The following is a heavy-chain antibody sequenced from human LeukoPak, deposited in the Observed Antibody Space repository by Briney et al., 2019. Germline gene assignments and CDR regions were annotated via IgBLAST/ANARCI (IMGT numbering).Heavy chain of an antibody. CDR2: ISSNGGST. Sequence: PGGSLRLSCAASGFTFSSYAMHWVRQAPGKGLEYVSAISSNGGSTYYANSVKGRFTISRDNSKNTLYLQMGSLRAEDMAVYYCARAARTGITGTTSLALDYWGQGTLVTVTS. D-gene: IGHD1-7*01. CDR3: ARAARTGITGTTSLALDY. CDR1: GFTFSSYA. J-gene: IGHJ4*02. V-gene: IGHV3-64*01.